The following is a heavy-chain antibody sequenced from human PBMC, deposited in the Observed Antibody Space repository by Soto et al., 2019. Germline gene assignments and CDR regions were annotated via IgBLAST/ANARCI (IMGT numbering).Heavy chain of an antibody. V-gene: IGHV3-21*01. CDR2: ISSSSSYI. Sequence: GSLRLSCAASGFTFSSYSMNWVRQAPGKGLEWVSSISSSSSYIYYADSVKGRFTISRDNAKNSLYLQMNSLRAEDTAVYYCARDDPSGLLRFGELVPDYWGQGTLVTVSS. D-gene: IGHD3-10*01. CDR1: GFTFSSYS. J-gene: IGHJ4*02. CDR3: ARDDPSGLLRFGELVPDY.